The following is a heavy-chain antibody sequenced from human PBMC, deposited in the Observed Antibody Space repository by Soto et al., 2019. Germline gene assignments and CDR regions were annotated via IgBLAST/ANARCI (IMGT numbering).Heavy chain of an antibody. D-gene: IGHD1-7*01. CDR2: VSYSGNT. V-gene: IGHV4-59*01. J-gene: IGHJ6*02. CDR3: ARDRTSSGLHV. CDR1: GASMTNYS. Sequence: SETLSLTCTVSGASMTNYSWHWIRQPPGKGLEWVGYVSYSGNTRHNPSLKNRVTISVDSSKNRFYLKLTSVTAADTALYYCARDRTSSGLHVWGQGTKVT.